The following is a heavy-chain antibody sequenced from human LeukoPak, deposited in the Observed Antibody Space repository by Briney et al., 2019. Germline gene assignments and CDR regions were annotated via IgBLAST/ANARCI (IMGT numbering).Heavy chain of an antibody. CDR3: AFRSNRYDSSDFDH. D-gene: IGHD3-22*01. V-gene: IGHV3-15*01. Sequence: GGSLRLSCAASGFTFSNAWMNWVRQAPGKGLEWDGRIYSRADGGTREYAAPVQGRFIISRDDSRNTLDLQMYSLQTEDSALYYCAFRSNRYDSSDFDHWGLGTLVTVSS. J-gene: IGHJ4*02. CDR2: IYSRADGGTR. CDR1: GFTFSNAW.